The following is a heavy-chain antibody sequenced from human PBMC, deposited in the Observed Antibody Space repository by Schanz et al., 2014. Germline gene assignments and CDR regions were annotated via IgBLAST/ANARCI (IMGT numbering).Heavy chain of an antibody. D-gene: IGHD2-21*01. CDR2: IYYSVTT. V-gene: IGHV4-39*07. Sequence: QLQLQESGPGLVKPSETLSLTCTVSGGSISSSSYYWGWIRQPPGKGLEWIGSIYYSVTTNYNPPLKSRVTISVDTSKNQFSLKLSSVTAADTAVYYCARGHIIDYWGQGTLVTVSS. CDR1: GGSISSSSYY. CDR3: ARGHIIDY. J-gene: IGHJ4*02.